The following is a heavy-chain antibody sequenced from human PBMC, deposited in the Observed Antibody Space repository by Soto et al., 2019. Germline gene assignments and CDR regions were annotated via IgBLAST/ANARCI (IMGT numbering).Heavy chain of an antibody. CDR2: MNPNSGNT. Sequence: QVQLVQSGAEVKKPGASVKVSCKASGYTFTNYVINWVRQAPGQGLEWMGWMNPNSGNTGYAQKFQGRVTMTRNTSIRTADINQRSLLCDDKAVYYCSTVVSGGHSDYWGQGTLVTVSS. J-gene: IGHJ4*02. V-gene: IGHV1-8*01. CDR3: STVVSGGHSDY. CDR1: GYTFTNYV. D-gene: IGHD1-26*01.